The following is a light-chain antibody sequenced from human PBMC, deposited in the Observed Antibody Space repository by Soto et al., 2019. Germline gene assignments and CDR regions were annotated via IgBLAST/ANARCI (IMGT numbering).Light chain of an antibody. J-gene: IGLJ1*01. CDR3: SSYVSTNHYV. Sequence: QSVLTQPPSASGSPGQSVTISCTGASSDVGGYNYVSWYQQHPGKAPRLMIYDVSNRPSGVPDRFSGSKSGNTASLTVSGLQAEDDADYYCSSYVSTNHYVFGTGT. CDR2: DVS. CDR1: SSDVGGYNY. V-gene: IGLV2-8*01.